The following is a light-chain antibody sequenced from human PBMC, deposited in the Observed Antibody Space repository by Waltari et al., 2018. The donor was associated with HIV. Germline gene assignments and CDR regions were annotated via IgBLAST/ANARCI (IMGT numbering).Light chain of an antibody. Sequence: QSALTQPASVSGSPGQSITISCPGTSSDVGGYNYFSWYQQHPGKAPKLMIYDVSNRPSGVSNRFSGSKSGNTASLTISGLQAEDEADYYCSSYTSSNTLPYVFGTGTKVTVL. CDR1: SSDVGGYNY. J-gene: IGLJ1*01. CDR2: DVS. CDR3: SSYTSSNTLPYV. V-gene: IGLV2-14*03.